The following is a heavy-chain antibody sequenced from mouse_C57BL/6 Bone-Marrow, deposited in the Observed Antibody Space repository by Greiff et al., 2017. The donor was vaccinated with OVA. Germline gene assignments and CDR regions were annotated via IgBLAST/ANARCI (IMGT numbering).Heavy chain of an antibody. D-gene: IGHD2-1*01. CDR1: GYTFTSYW. CDR2: IDPSDSYT. CDR3: ARSPLYYGNWYFDV. V-gene: IGHV1-50*01. J-gene: IGHJ1*03. Sequence: VQLQQPGAELVKPGASVKLSCKASGYTFTSYWMQWVKQRPGQGLEWIGEIDPSDSYTNYNQKFKGKATLTVDTSSSTAYMQLSSLTSEDSAVYYCARSPLYYGNWYFDVWGTGTTVTVSS.